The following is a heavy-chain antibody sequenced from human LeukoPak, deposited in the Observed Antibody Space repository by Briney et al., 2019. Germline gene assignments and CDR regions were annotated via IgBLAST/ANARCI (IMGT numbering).Heavy chain of an antibody. CDR3: ARVPYDFWSADP. V-gene: IGHV6-1*01. J-gene: IGHJ5*02. CDR1: GDSVSSNSAA. Sequence: SQTLSLTCAISGDSVSSNSAAWNWIRPSPSRGLEWLGRTYYRSKWYNDYVVSVKSRITINPDPSKNQFSLQLNSVTPEDTAVYYCARVPYDFWSADPWGQGTLVTVSS. CDR2: TYYRSKWYN. D-gene: IGHD3-3*01.